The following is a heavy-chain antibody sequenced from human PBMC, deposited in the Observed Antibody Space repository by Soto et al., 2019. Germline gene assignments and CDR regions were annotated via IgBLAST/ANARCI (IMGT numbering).Heavy chain of an antibody. CDR2: IHYSGATP. CDR3: ARDTSGWRWLPDV. J-gene: IGHJ6*02. Sequence: ASVKVSCKASGYTFTNYYMHWVRQAPGQGLEWMGVIHYSGATPTYAQKLQGRVTMGRDTSTSTVYVELSSLTSVDTATYYCARDTSGWRWLPDVWGQGTTVTVSS. D-gene: IGHD2-21*01. CDR1: GYTFTNYY. V-gene: IGHV1-46*01.